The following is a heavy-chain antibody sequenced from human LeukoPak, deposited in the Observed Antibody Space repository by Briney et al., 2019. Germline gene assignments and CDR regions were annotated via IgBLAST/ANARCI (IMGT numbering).Heavy chain of an antibody. CDR2: ISSSGSTI. V-gene: IGHV3-11*04. CDR1: GFTFSDYY. D-gene: IGHD7-27*01. Sequence: GGSLRLSCAASGFTFSDYYMSWIRQAPGKGLEWVSYISSSGSTIYYADSVKGRFTISRDNAKNSLYLQMDSLRPEDTAVYYCARDLAWGAFDYWGQGILVAVSS. J-gene: IGHJ4*02. CDR3: ARDLAWGAFDY.